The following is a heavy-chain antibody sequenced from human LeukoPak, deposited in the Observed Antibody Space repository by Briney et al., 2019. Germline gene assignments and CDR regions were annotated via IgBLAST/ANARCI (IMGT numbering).Heavy chain of an antibody. V-gene: IGHV1-2*02. CDR3: ARPSQSSSWYYFDY. Sequence: ASVKVSCKASGYTFTGYYMHWVRQAPGQGLEWMGWINPNGGGTNYAQKFQGRVTMTRDTSISTAYVELSGLRSDDTAFYYCARPSQSSSWYYFDYWGQGTLVTVSS. CDR2: INPNGGGT. J-gene: IGHJ4*02. D-gene: IGHD6-13*01. CDR1: GYTFTGYY.